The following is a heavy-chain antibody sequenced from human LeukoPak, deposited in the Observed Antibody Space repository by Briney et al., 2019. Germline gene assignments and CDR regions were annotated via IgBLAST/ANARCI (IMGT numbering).Heavy chain of an antibody. Sequence: GESLKISCKGSGCSFTSYWISWVRQMPGKGLEWMGTIDPSDSYTNYRPSFQGHVTISADKSINTAYLQWSSLKASDTAMYYCARLRGHSGDFDYWGQGTLVTVSS. CDR2: IDPSDSYT. CDR3: ARLRGHSGDFDY. D-gene: IGHD2-15*01. J-gene: IGHJ4*02. CDR1: GCSFTSYW. V-gene: IGHV5-10-1*01.